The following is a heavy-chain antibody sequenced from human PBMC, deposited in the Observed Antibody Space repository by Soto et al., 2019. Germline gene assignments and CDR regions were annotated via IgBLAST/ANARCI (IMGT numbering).Heavy chain of an antibody. J-gene: IGHJ4*02. CDR2: ISYDGSNK. CDR3: ARDRDPGYFDY. V-gene: IGHV3-30-3*01. CDR1: GFTFSSYA. Sequence: QVQLVESGGGVVQPGRSLRLSCAASGFTFSSYARHWVRQAPGKGLEWVAVISYDGSNKYYADSVKGRFTISRDNSKNTLYLQMNSLRAEDTAVYYCARDRDPGYFDYWGQGTLVTVSS.